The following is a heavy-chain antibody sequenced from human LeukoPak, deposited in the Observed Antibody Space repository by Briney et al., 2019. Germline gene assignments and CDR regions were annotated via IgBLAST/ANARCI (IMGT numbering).Heavy chain of an antibody. CDR2: INPNSGGT. D-gene: IGHD2-15*01. Sequence: ASVTVSCKASGYTFIGYYMHWVRQAPGQGLEWMGWINPNSGGTNYAQKFQGRVTMTRDTSISTAYMELSRLRFDDTAVYYCARQIGYCSGGSCYTGFDYWGQGTLVTVSS. CDR3: ARQIGYCSGGSCYTGFDY. J-gene: IGHJ4*02. V-gene: IGHV1-2*02. CDR1: GYTFIGYY.